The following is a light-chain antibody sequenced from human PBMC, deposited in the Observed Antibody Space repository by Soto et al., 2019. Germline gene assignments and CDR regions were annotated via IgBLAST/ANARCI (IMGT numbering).Light chain of an antibody. V-gene: IGKV1-27*01. Sequence: DIQMTQSPSSLSASVGDRVTITCRASQGISNYLAWYQQKPGKVPKLLIYAASTLQSGVPSRFSGSGSGTDFTITISSLQPEDVATYYCQKYSSAPYTFGQGTKREI. CDR2: AAS. CDR3: QKYSSAPYT. CDR1: QGISNY. J-gene: IGKJ2*01.